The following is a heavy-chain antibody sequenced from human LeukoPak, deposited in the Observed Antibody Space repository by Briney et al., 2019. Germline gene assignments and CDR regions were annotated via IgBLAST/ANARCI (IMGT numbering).Heavy chain of an antibody. D-gene: IGHD3-10*01. CDR2: INTNTGNP. Sequence: ASVKVSCKASGYTFTSYAMNWVRQAPGQGLEWMGWINTNTGNPTYAQGFTGRFVFSLDTSVSTAYLQISSLKAEDTAVYYCAREYGSGSYYRFEGYYFDYWGQGTLVTVSS. V-gene: IGHV7-4-1*02. CDR1: GYTFTSYA. CDR3: AREYGSGSYYRFEGYYFDY. J-gene: IGHJ4*02.